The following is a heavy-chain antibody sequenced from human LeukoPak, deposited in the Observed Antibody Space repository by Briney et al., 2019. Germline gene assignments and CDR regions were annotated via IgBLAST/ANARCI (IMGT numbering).Heavy chain of an antibody. CDR3: ARHPERYSYFDY. D-gene: IGHD5-18*01. J-gene: IGHJ4*02. CDR1: GGSISSSSYY. V-gene: IGHV4-39*01. Sequence: SDTLSLTCTVSGGSISSSSYYWGWIRQPPGKGLEWIGSIYYTGSAYYNPSLKSRVTMSVDTSKNQFSLRLSSVTASDTAVYSCARHPERYSYFDYWGQGTLVTVSS. CDR2: IYYTGSA.